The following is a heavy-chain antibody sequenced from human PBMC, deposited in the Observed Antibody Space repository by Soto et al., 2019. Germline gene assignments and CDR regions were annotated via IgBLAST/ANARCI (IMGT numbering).Heavy chain of an antibody. CDR2: ISSSSSYI. J-gene: IGHJ6*02. D-gene: IGHD5-12*01. CDR3: ARDSGYDYPFYYYYGMDV. Sequence: GGSLRLSCAASGFTFSSYSMNWVRQAPGKGLEWVSYISSSSSYIYYADSVKGRFTISRDNAKNSLYLQMNSLRAEDTAVYYCARDSGYDYPFYYYYGMDVWGQGTTVTVSS. V-gene: IGHV3-21*05. CDR1: GFTFSSYS.